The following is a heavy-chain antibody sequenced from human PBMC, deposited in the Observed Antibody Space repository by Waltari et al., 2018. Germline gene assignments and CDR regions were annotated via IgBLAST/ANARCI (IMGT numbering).Heavy chain of an antibody. CDR2: IYYSGST. Sequence: QVQLQESGPGLVKPSETLSLTCTVPGGSISSYYWSWIRQPPGKGLEWIGYIYYSGSTNYNPSLKSRVTISVDTSKNQFSLKLSSVTAADTAVYYCARDTLFDYWGQGTLVTVSS. V-gene: IGHV4-59*01. CDR3: ARDTLFDY. CDR1: GGSISSYY. J-gene: IGHJ4*02.